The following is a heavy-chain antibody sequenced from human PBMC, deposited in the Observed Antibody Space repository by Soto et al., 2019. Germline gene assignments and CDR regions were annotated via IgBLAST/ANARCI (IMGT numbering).Heavy chain of an antibody. V-gene: IGHV3-33*01. D-gene: IGHD4-4*01. J-gene: IGHJ4*02. CDR2: IWYDGSNK. Sequence: QVQLVESGGGVVQPGRSLRLPCAASGFTFSSYGMHWVRQAPGKGLEWVAVIWYDGSNKYYADSVKGRFTISRDNSKNTLYLQMNSLRAEDTAVYYCARGFPRVTLAYFDYWGQGTLVTVSS. CDR3: ARGFPRVTLAYFDY. CDR1: GFTFSSYG.